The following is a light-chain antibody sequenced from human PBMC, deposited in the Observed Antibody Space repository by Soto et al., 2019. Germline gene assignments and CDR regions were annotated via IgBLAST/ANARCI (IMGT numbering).Light chain of an antibody. CDR3: QQYNNWPFS. Sequence: EIVMTQSPGTLSVSPGERATLSCRAGQGVTTNFAWYQQKSGQSPRLLIYDVSIRATGVPARFSGTGSETDFTPTISGLQSEDSAVYFCQQYNNWPFSFGQGTRLEIK. V-gene: IGKV3-15*01. CDR1: QGVTTN. CDR2: DVS. J-gene: IGKJ5*01.